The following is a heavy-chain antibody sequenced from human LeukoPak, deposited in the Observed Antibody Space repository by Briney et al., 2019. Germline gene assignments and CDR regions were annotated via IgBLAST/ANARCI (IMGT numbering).Heavy chain of an antibody. J-gene: IGHJ5*02. D-gene: IGHD5-12*01. CDR3: AKVQGGSFDP. V-gene: IGHV3-30*18. CDR1: GYTLTELS. Sequence: SCKVSGYTLTELSMHWVRQAPGKGLEWVAVISYDGSNKYYADSVKGRFTISRDNSKNTLYLQMNSLRAEDTAVYYCAKVQGGSFDPWGQGTLVTVSS. CDR2: ISYDGSNK.